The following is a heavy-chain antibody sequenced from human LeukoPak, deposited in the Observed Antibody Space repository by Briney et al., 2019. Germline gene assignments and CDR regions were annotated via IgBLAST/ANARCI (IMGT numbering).Heavy chain of an antibody. CDR1: GYTFTDYY. D-gene: IGHD5-24*01. Sequence: GASVKVSCKASGYTFTDYYMHWVQQAPGKGLEWMGRVDPEDGETIYAEKFQGRVTITADTSTDTAYMELSSLRSEDTAVYYCARDGDNYWRDGYNYRPEYFQHWGQGTLVTVSS. CDR2: VDPEDGET. J-gene: IGHJ1*01. CDR3: ARDGDNYWRDGYNYRPEYFQH. V-gene: IGHV1-69-2*01.